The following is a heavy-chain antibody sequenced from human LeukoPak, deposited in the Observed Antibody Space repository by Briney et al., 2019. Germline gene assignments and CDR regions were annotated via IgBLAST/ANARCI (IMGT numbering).Heavy chain of an antibody. CDR1: GFTFSSYS. CDR3: ARDYRYFDWLVHFDY. J-gene: IGHJ4*02. CDR2: ISSSSSYI. V-gene: IGHV3-21*01. D-gene: IGHD3-9*01. Sequence: GCSLRLSCAASGFTFSSYSMNWVRQAPGKGLDWVSSISSSSSYIYYADSVQGRFTISRDNAKNSLYLQMNSLRAEDTAVYYCARDYRYFDWLVHFDYWGQGTLVTVSS.